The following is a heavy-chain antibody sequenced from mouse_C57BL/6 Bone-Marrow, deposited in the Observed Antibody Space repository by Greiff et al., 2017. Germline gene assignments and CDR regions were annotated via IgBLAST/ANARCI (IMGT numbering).Heavy chain of an antibody. J-gene: IGHJ3*01. CDR1: GYTFTSYW. Sequence: QVQLQQPGAELVRPGTSVKLSCKASGYTFTSYWMHWVKQRPGQGLEWIGVIDPSDSYTNYNQKFKGKATLTVDTSSSTAYMQLSSLTSEDSAVYYCARDYDYDVAWFAYWCQGTLVTVSA. V-gene: IGHV1-59*01. CDR2: IDPSDSYT. CDR3: ARDYDYDVAWFAY. D-gene: IGHD2-4*01.